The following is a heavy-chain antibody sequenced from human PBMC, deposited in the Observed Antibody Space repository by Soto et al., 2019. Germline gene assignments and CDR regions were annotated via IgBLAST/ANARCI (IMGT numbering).Heavy chain of an antibody. Sequence: QVQLQESGPGLVKPSETLSLTCTVSGGSISSYYWSWIRQPPGKGLEWIGYIYYSGSTNYNPSLKSRVTISVDTSKNQFSLKLSSVTAADTAVYYCARHWDDYGWYFDYWGQGTLVTVSS. CDR3: ARHWDDYGWYFDY. V-gene: IGHV4-59*08. J-gene: IGHJ4*02. CDR2: IYYSGST. D-gene: IGHD4-17*01. CDR1: GGSISSYY.